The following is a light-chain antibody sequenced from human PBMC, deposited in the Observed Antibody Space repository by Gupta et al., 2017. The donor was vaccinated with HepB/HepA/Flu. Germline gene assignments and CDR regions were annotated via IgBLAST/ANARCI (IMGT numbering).Light chain of an antibody. Sequence: EIVMTQSPATLSVHPGERATLSCRASQSVSSNLAWYQHKPGQAPRLLIYGASTRATGIPARFSGSGSGTEFTLTISSLQSEDFAVYYCQQYNNWPPWTFGQGTKVEIK. CDR1: QSVSSN. V-gene: IGKV3-15*01. J-gene: IGKJ1*01. CDR3: QQYNNWPPWT. CDR2: GAS.